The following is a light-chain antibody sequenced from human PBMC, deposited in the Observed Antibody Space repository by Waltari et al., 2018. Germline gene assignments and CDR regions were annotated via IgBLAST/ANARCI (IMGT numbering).Light chain of an antibody. CDR3: MFWPSKVWV. CDR1: RDINVGDFN. V-gene: IGLV5-37*01. CDR2: YNSDSAK. J-gene: IGLJ3*02. Sequence: QPVLTQPPSSSASPGESARLTCTLPRDINVGDFNIYWYQQKPGSPPRFLLHYNSDSAKAQGSGGPIRFSGSNDASAHAGLLLIPGLQSEDDADYYCMFWPSKVWVFGGGTKLTVL.